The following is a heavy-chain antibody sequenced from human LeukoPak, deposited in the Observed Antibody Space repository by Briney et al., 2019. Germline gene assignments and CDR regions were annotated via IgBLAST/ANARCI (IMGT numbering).Heavy chain of an antibody. CDR3: AKDGGSGSYPWYFHL. D-gene: IGHD3-10*01. Sequence: GRSLRLSCAASGFTFDDYAMHWVRQAPGKGLEWVSGISCNSGSIGYADSVKGRFTISRDNAKNSLYLQMNSLRAEDTALYYCAKDGGSGSYPWYFHLWGRGTLVTVSS. V-gene: IGHV3-9*01. CDR2: ISCNSGSI. CDR1: GFTFDDYA. J-gene: IGHJ2*01.